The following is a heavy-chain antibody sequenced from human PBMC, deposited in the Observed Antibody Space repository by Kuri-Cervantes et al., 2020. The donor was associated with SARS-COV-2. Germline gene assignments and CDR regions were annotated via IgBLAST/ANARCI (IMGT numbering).Heavy chain of an antibody. Sequence: GGSLRLPCAASGFTFSSYSMNWVRQAPGKGLEWVSYISSSSSTIYYADSVKGRFTISRDNAKNSLYLQMNSLRAEDTAVYYCAREGHDYSNLRTPYYYYYMDVWGKGTTVTVSS. CDR2: ISSSSSTI. J-gene: IGHJ6*03. V-gene: IGHV3-48*01. CDR1: GFTFSSYS. CDR3: AREGHDYSNLRTPYYYYYMDV. D-gene: IGHD4-11*01.